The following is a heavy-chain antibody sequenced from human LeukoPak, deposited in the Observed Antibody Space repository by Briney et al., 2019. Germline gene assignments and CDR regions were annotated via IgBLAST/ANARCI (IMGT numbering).Heavy chain of an antibody. CDR1: GYLFNDYY. CDR2: INPNTGGT. Sequence: ASVKDSCKASGYLFNDYYMQWGRQAPGQGLEWMGWINPNTGGTNYAQKFQGRITMTRDTSIKTVYMELSGLRSDDTAIYYCARGTVGYFYYYMDAWGQGTAVTISS. D-gene: IGHD4-17*01. CDR3: ARGTVGYFYYYMDA. V-gene: IGHV1-2*02. J-gene: IGHJ6*03.